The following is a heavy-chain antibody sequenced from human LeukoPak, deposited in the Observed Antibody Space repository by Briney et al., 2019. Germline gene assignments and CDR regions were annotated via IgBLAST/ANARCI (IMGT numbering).Heavy chain of an antibody. D-gene: IGHD3-9*01. Sequence: ASVKVSCKASGYTFTGYFMHWVRQAPGQGPEWMGWINPNSGGTNYAQKLQGRVTMTADTSTSTAYMEMRSLRSDDTAVYYCARDPGQYYDILTGYYTPYYFDYWGQGTLVTVSS. CDR3: ARDPGQYYDILTGYYTPYYFDY. CDR2: INPNSGGT. J-gene: IGHJ4*02. V-gene: IGHV1-2*02. CDR1: GYTFTGYF.